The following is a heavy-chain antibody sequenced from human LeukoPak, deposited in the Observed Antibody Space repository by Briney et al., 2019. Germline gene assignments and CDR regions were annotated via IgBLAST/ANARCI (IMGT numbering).Heavy chain of an antibody. Sequence: ASVKVSCKASGYTFTSYGISWVRQAPGQGLEWMGWISAYNGNTNYAQKLQGRVTMTTDTSTSTAYMELRSLRSDDTAVYYCARDEVWNYGNFNWFDPWGQGTLVTVSS. CDR2: ISAYNGNT. D-gene: IGHD1-7*01. CDR3: ARDEVWNYGNFNWFDP. J-gene: IGHJ5*02. CDR1: GYTFTSYG. V-gene: IGHV1-18*01.